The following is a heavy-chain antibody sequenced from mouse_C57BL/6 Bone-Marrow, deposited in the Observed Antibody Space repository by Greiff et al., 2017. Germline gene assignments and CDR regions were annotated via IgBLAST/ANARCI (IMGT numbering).Heavy chain of an antibody. J-gene: IGHJ4*01. CDR2: IDPENGDT. CDR3: TFYYYGSGYYYAIDY. V-gene: IGHV14-4*01. CDR1: GFNIKDDY. D-gene: IGHD1-1*01. Sequence: EVQLQQSGAELVRPGASVKLSCTASGFNIKDDYMHWVKQRPEQGLEWIGWIDPENGDTEYASKFQGKATITADTSSNTAYLQLSSLTSEDTAVYYCTFYYYGSGYYYAIDYWGQGTSVTVSS.